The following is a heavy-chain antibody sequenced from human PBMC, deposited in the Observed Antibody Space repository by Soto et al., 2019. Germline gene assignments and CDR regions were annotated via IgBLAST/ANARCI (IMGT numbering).Heavy chain of an antibody. J-gene: IGHJ4*02. CDR3: ASLGSIAVAGLYYFDY. Sequence: GWSLRLSCAASGFTFSSYEMNLVRQAPGKGLEWVSYISSSGSTIYYADSVKGRFTISRDNAKNSLYLQMNSLRAEDTAVYYCASLGSIAVAGLYYFDYWGKGTLVTVSS. CDR2: ISSSGSTI. V-gene: IGHV3-48*03. CDR1: GFTFSSYE. D-gene: IGHD6-19*01.